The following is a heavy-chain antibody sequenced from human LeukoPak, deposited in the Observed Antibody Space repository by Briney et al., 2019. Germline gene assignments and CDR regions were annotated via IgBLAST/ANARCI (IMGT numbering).Heavy chain of an antibody. Sequence: GGSLRLPCVASGFTFSSSWMHWVRQAPGKGLVWVSRINTDGKTTTYADSVKGRFTISRDNTKNTLYLQMNSLNAEDTALYYCARDYPPYWGQGTLVTVSA. CDR3: ARDYPPY. J-gene: IGHJ4*02. CDR1: GFTFSSSW. CDR2: INTDGKTT. V-gene: IGHV3-74*01.